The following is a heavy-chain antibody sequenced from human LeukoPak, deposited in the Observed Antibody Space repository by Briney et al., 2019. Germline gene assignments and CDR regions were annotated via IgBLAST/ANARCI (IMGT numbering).Heavy chain of an antibody. V-gene: IGHV4-31*03. CDR1: GGSISSGGYY. J-gene: IGHJ3*02. CDR3: ARDLYSSSWYRRAFDI. CDR2: IYYSGST. Sequence: PSETLSLTCTVSGGSISSGGYYWSRIRQHPGKGLEWIGYIYYSGSTYYNPSLKGRVTISVDTSKNQFSLKLSSVTAADTAVYYCARDLYSSSWYRRAFDIWGQGTMVTVSS. D-gene: IGHD6-13*01.